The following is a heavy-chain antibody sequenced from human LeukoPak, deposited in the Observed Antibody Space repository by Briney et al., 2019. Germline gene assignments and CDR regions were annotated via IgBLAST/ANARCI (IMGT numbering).Heavy chain of an antibody. J-gene: IGHJ3*02. Sequence: EAGGSLRLSCAASGFTVSDNYMTWVRQAPGKGLEWVSSIYSAGATHYAESAKGRFTISRDNSKNTLYLQMNSLRAEDMAVYYCARIEWERLGRAFDIWGQGTMVTVSS. CDR2: IYSAGAT. CDR3: ARIEWERLGRAFDI. V-gene: IGHV3-53*01. D-gene: IGHD1-26*01. CDR1: GFTVSDNY.